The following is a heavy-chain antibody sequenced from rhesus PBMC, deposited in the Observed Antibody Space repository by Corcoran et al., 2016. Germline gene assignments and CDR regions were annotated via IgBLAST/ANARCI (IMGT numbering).Heavy chain of an antibody. CDR2: IRSKANGGTT. D-gene: IGHD5-12*01. V-gene: IGHV3-116*02. J-gene: IGHJ4*01. CDR1: GFTFSDYY. CDR3: ARESHYSRDY. Sequence: EVRLVESGGGLVQPGGSLRLSCAASGFTFSDYYMNWVRQAPGKGPGGEGLIRSKANGGTTEYGASVKGRFTISRDDSKSIASLHIDSLKTEDTAVYYCARESHYSRDYWGQGVLVTVSS.